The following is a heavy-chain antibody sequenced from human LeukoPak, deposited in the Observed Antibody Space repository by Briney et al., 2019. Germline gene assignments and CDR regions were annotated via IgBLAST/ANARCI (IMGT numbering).Heavy chain of an antibody. J-gene: IGHJ4*02. CDR1: GFTFSSYA. D-gene: IGHD3-10*01. Sequence: GGSLRLSCAASGFTFSSYAMSWVRQAPGKGLEWVAVISYDGSNKYYADSVKGRFTISRDNSKNTLYLQMNSLRAEDTAVYYCARGGDGFYYFDYWGQGTLVTVSS. CDR3: ARGGDGFYYFDY. CDR2: ISYDGSNK. V-gene: IGHV3-30-3*01.